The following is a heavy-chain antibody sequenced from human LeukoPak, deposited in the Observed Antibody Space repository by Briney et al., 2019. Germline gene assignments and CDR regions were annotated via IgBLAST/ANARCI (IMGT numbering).Heavy chain of an antibody. Sequence: GASVKVSCKASGYTFTGYYMHWVRQAPGQGLEWMGWISAYNGNTNYAQKLQGRVTMTTDTSTSTAYMELRSLRSDDTAVYYCARDVLDIVVVPAAVNYYYYYMDVWGKGTTVTVSS. CDR3: ARDVLDIVVVPAAVNYYYYYMDV. J-gene: IGHJ6*03. D-gene: IGHD2-2*01. CDR2: ISAYNGNT. V-gene: IGHV1-18*04. CDR1: GYTFTGYY.